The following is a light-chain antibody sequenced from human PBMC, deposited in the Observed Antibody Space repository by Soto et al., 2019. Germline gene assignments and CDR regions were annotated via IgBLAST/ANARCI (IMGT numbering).Light chain of an antibody. CDR1: NSRSGSNY. CDR2: RND. CDR3: AKWDDSLRVYV. V-gene: IGLV1-47*01. J-gene: IGLJ1*01. Sequence: QSVLPQPPSASGTPGQRVTISCSTTNSRSGSNYVYWYQQLPGAAPKLLIYRNDQRPSGAPDRFSASKSGTSASLAISGLRSEDEADYFCAKWDDSLRVYVFGSGTKVTVL.